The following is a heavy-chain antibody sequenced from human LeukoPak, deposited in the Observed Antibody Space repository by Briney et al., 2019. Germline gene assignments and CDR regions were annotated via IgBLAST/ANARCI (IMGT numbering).Heavy chain of an antibody. J-gene: IGHJ3*02. CDR2: INPNSGGT. CDR1: GYTFTCYY. V-gene: IGHV1-2*02. D-gene: IGHD5-18*01. CDR3: ARDRPGGSYGSDAFDI. Sequence: ASVKVSCKASGYTFTCYYMHWVRQAPGQGLEWMGWINPNSGGTNYAQKFQGRVTMTRDTSISTAYMELSRLRSGDTAVYYCARDRPGGSYGSDAFDIWGQGTMVTVSS.